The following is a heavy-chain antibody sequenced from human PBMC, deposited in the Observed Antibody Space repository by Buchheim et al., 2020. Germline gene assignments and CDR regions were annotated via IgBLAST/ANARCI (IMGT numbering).Heavy chain of an antibody. D-gene: IGHD1-26*01. V-gene: IGHV3-23*01. CDR1: GFIFSSSA. CDR2: ISGTGGTT. Sequence: EVQLLESGGGLVQPGGSLRLSCAASGFIFSSSAMSWVRQAPGKGLEWVSAISGTGGTTYYADSVKGRFTISSDNSKNKLYLQMNSLRAEDTAVYNCAKEGLRGELLFWGQGTL. J-gene: IGHJ4*02. CDR3: AKEGLRGELLF.